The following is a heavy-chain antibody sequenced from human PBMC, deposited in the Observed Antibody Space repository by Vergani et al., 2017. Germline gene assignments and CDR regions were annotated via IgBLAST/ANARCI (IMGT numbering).Heavy chain of an antibody. V-gene: IGHV4-38-2*01. Sequence: QVDPQESGPGLVKSSETLSLNCAVSGYSVGSGYYWGWIRQPPGRGLEWIGCVHSNGNTYYTSSLRSRATISRDTSKNQFSLRLTSVTAADTAVYYCARQNPYGSAHVDFWGRGVLVTVSA. CDR1: GYSVGSGYY. D-gene: IGHD3-10*01. CDR3: ARQNPYGSAHVDF. CDR2: VHSNGNT. J-gene: IGHJ4*02.